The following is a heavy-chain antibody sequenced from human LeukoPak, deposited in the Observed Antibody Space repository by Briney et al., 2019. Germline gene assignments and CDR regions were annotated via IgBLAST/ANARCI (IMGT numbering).Heavy chain of an antibody. CDR2: ISSSGSTI. CDR1: GFTFSSYE. D-gene: IGHD3-10*01. J-gene: IGHJ3*02. V-gene: IGHV3-48*03. Sequence: PGGSLRLSCAASGFTFSSYEMNWVRQAPGKGLEWVSYISSSGSTIYYADSVKGRFTISRDNAKNSLYLQMNSLRAEDTAVYYCARDRAYGSGDDAFDIWGQGTMVTVSS. CDR3: ARDRAYGSGDDAFDI.